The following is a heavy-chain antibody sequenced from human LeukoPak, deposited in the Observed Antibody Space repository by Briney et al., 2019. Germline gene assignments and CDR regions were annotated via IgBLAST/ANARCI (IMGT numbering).Heavy chain of an antibody. CDR1: GGSISGYY. J-gene: IGHJ4*02. CDR2: IYYSGST. V-gene: IGHV4-59*01. CDR3: ARMEEDNGDYYFDF. D-gene: IGHD4-17*01. Sequence: SETLSLTCTVPGGSISGYYWSWIRQPPGKGLEWVGYIYYSGSTHYNPSLKNRVTISLDTSKNQFSLKLSSVTAADTAVYYCARMEEDNGDYYFDFWGQGTLVTVSS.